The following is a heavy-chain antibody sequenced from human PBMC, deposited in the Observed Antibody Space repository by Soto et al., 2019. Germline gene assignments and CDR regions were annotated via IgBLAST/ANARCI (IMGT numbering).Heavy chain of an antibody. J-gene: IGHJ3*02. CDR1: GFTVSSNY. Sequence: GGSLRLSCAASGFTVSSNYMSWVRQAPGKGLEWVSVIYSGGSTYYADSVKGRFTISRDNSKNTLYLQMNSLRAEDTAVYYCARDMSYCSSWHHDALDIWGQGSMVSVS. V-gene: IGHV3-53*01. CDR2: IYSGGST. D-gene: IGHD6-13*01. CDR3: ARDMSYCSSWHHDALDI.